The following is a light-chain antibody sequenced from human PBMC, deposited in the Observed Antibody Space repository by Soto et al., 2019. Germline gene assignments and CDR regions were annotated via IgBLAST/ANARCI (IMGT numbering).Light chain of an antibody. CDR2: DVT. V-gene: IGLV2-14*03. J-gene: IGLJ1*01. CDR1: SSDVGRYNF. Sequence: SVLTQPPSASGSPGQSVTISCTGTSSDVGRYNFVSWYQQHPGKAPKLMIYDVTNRPSGVSNRFSGSKSGNTASLTISGLQAEDEADYYCSSYTSSTTQIFGIGTKVTVL. CDR3: SSYTSSTTQI.